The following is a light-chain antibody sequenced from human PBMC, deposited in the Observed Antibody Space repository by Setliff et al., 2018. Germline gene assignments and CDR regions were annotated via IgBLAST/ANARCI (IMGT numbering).Light chain of an antibody. V-gene: IGLV2-14*03. Sequence: QSALTQPASVSGSPGQSITISCSGTSSDVGSYDLVSWYQQHPGKAPKLIIYNVSGRPSGVSDRFSGSKSGNTASLTISGLQVEDEADYYCSSYTSNTFVFAAGTKVTVL. CDR1: SSDVGSYDL. J-gene: IGLJ1*01. CDR2: NVS. CDR3: SSYTSNTFV.